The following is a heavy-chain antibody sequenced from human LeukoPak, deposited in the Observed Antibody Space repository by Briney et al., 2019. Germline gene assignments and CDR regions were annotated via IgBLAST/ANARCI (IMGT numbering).Heavy chain of an antibody. D-gene: IGHD2-2*02. CDR1: GVSFSGYY. J-gene: IGHJ4*02. CDR2: INHSGST. CDR3: ARGRFRGYCSSTSCYTSDY. Sequence: RASETLSLTCAVYGVSFSGYYWSWIRQPPGKGLEWIGEINHSGSTNYNPSLKSRVTISVDTSKNQFSLKLSSVTAADTAVYYCARGRFRGYCSSTSCYTSDYWGQGTLVTVSP. V-gene: IGHV4-34*01.